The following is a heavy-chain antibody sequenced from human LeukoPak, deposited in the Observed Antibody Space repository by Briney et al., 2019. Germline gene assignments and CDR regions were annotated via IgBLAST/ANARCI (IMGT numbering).Heavy chain of an antibody. D-gene: IGHD4-23*01. J-gene: IGHJ4*02. CDR3: ATSADSPGNS. CDR2: VKQDESAK. Sequence: GGPLRLSCAASGFTFSSYWMSWVRQAPGKGLEWVANVKQDESAKYYVDSVKGRFTISRDNAKNSLYLQMTNLRAEDTAVYYCATSADSPGNSWGQGTLITVSS. CDR1: GFTFSSYW. V-gene: IGHV3-7*01.